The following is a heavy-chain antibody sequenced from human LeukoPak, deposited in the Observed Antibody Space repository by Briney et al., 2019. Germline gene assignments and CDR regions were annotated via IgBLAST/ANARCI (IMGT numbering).Heavy chain of an antibody. Sequence: GGSLTLSCAASGFTFSSYEMNWVRQAPGKGLEWVSYISSSGSTIYYADSVKGRFTISRDNAKNSLYLQMNSLRAEGTAVYYCARDRGDSGSYLVYFDYWGQGTLVTVSS. D-gene: IGHD1-26*01. CDR3: ARDRGDSGSYLVYFDY. CDR1: GFTFSSYE. CDR2: ISSSGSTI. V-gene: IGHV3-48*03. J-gene: IGHJ4*02.